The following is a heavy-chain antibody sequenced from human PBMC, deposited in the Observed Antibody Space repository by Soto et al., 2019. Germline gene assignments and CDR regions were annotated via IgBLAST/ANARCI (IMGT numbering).Heavy chain of an antibody. CDR1: GFTFSSYG. J-gene: IGHJ4*02. V-gene: IGHV3-30*03. D-gene: IGHD1-26*01. Sequence: GGSLRLSCAASGFTFSSYGMHWVRQAPGKGLEWVAVISYDGSNKYYADSVKGRFTISRDNSKNTLYLQMNSLRAEDTAVYYCATTRDRDSGSYYADYWGQGTLVTVSS. CDR3: ATTRDRDSGSYYADY. CDR2: ISYDGSNK.